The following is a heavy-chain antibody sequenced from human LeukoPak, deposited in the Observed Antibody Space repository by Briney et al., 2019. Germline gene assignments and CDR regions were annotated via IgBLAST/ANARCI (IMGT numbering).Heavy chain of an antibody. CDR2: INDSGSP. J-gene: IGHJ4*02. Sequence: SETLSLTCAVYGGSSRGYYWNWLWIRQSPGKGLEWIGEINDSGSPNYNPSLKSRVTISENKSLNQFSLRLSSVTAADTAVYYCARHVQFFGNWNYFDYWGQGTLVTVSS. V-gene: IGHV4-34*01. CDR1: GGSSRGYY. D-gene: IGHD1-20*01. CDR3: ARHVQFFGNWNYFDY.